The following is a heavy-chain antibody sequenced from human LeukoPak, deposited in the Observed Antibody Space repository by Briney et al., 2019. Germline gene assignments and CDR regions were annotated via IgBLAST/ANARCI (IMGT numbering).Heavy chain of an antibody. Sequence: GGSLRLSCAASGFSISTYWMSWVRQPPGKGLEWVGNIKQDGSKKYYVDSVKGRFTMSTDNAKNSLYLQMSSLRAEDTAVYYCARGYCSGGVCYSIYFDYWGQGTLVTVSS. CDR1: GFSISTYW. J-gene: IGHJ4*02. CDR2: IKQDGSKK. D-gene: IGHD2-15*01. CDR3: ARGYCSGGVCYSIYFDY. V-gene: IGHV3-7*02.